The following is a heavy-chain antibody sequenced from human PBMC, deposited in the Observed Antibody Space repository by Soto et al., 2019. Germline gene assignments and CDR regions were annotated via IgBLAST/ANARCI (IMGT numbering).Heavy chain of an antibody. CDR1: GFTFDDYA. CDR2: ISWNSGSI. CDR3: AKDMKAVAGTDFDY. Sequence: GGSLRLSCAASGFTFDDYAMHWVRQAPGKGLEWVSGISWNSGSIGYADSVKGRFTISRDNAKNSLYLQMNSLRAEDTALYYCAKDMKAVAGTDFDYWGQGTLVTVSS. J-gene: IGHJ4*02. V-gene: IGHV3-9*01. D-gene: IGHD6-19*01.